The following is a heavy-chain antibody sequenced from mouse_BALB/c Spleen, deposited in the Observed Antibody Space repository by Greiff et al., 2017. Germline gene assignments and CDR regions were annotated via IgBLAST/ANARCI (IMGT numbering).Heavy chain of an antibody. J-gene: IGHJ3*01. CDR1: GFSLTSYG. V-gene: IGHV2-2*02. CDR2: IWSGGST. Sequence: QVQLQQSGPGLVQPSQSLSITCTVSGFSLTSYGVHWVRQSPGKGLEWLGVIWSGGSTDYNAAFISRLSISKDNSKSQVFFKMNSLQANDTAIYYCARGYGSGKAWFAYWGQGTLVTVSA. CDR3: ARGYGSGKAWFAY. D-gene: IGHD1-1*01.